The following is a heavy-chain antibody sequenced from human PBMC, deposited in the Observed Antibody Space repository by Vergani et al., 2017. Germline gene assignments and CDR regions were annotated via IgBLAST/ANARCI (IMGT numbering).Heavy chain of an antibody. CDR3: ARGDYGILTGYRY. CDR1: GYTFSNYY. V-gene: IGHV1-46*03. CDR2: INPSGGHT. Sequence: QVQVVQSGAELKKSGASVKVSCKTSGYTFSNYYMHWVRQAPGQGLEWMGIINPSGGHTNYAQKFQGRVTMTRDTSTSTVYMELNSLRSEDTAIYYCARGDYGILTGYRYWGQGTLVTVSA. D-gene: IGHD3-9*01. J-gene: IGHJ4*02.